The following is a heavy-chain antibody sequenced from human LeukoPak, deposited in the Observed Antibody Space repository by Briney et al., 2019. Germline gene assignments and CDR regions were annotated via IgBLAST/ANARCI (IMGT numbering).Heavy chain of an antibody. CDR1: DDSISDYY. D-gene: IGHD3-16*01. CDR3: TRGAGWLIDY. CDR2: FHNSGTS. J-gene: IGHJ4*02. V-gene: IGHV4-59*01. Sequence: PSQTLSLTCTVSDDSISDYYRGWIRQPPGKGLEWIGYFHNSGTSTYNPSLKSRVTISADTSKNQFSLKLNSLTTADTAVYYCTRGAGWLIDYWGQGILVTVSS.